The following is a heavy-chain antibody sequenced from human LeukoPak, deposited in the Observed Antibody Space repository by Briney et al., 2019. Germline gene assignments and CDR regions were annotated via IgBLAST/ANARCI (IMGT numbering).Heavy chain of an antibody. V-gene: IGHV3-23*01. J-gene: IGHJ4*02. CDR1: GFTFSSYA. CDR3: AKVRWDNSGWYYLDY. CDR2: ISGSGGST. D-gene: IGHD6-19*01. Sequence: GGSLRLSCAASGFTFSSYAMSWVRQAPGKWLEWVSAISGSGGSTYYADSVKGRFTISRDNSKSTLYLQMNSLRAEDTAVYYCAKVRWDNSGWYYLDYWGQGTLVTVSS.